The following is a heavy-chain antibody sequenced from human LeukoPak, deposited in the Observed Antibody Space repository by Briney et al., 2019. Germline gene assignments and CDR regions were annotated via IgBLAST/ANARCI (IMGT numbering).Heavy chain of an antibody. CDR2: ISSSSSYI. J-gene: IGHJ3*02. V-gene: IGHV3-21*01. D-gene: IGHD3-22*01. CDR3: ARDWHYYDSSGYYLKAAFDI. CDR1: GFTFSSYS. Sequence: GGSLRLSCAASGFTFSSYSMNWVRQAPGKGLEWVSSISSSSSYIYYADSVKGRFTFSRDNAKNSLYLQMNSLRAEDTAVYYCARDWHYYDSSGYYLKAAFDIWGQGTMVTVSS.